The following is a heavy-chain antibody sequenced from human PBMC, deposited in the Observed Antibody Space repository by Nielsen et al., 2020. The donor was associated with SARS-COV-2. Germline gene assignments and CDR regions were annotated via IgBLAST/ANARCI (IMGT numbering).Heavy chain of an antibody. CDR3: ARLRYSSGLDY. CDR1: SGSISSSSYY. J-gene: IGHJ4*02. D-gene: IGHD6-19*01. V-gene: IGHV4-39*01. Sequence: SETLSLTCTVSSGSISSSSYYWGWIRQPPGKGLEWIGSIYYSGSTYYNPSLKSRVTISVDTSKNQFSLKLSSVTAADTAVYYCARLRYSSGLDYWGQGTLVTVSS. CDR2: IYYSGST.